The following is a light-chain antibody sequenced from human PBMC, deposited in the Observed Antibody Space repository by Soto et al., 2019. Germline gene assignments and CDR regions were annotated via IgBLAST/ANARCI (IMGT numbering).Light chain of an antibody. CDR1: QGITND. V-gene: IGKV1-17*01. CDR2: DAS. CDR3: QQLFMYPPT. Sequence: IQMAQSPSTLSASVGDRVTITCRASQGITNDLGWYQPKPGKAPKRLIYDASTLQGGVPSRFSGSGSGTDFTLTVSSLQPEDLATYYCQQLFMYPPTFGPGTKVDIK. J-gene: IGKJ3*01.